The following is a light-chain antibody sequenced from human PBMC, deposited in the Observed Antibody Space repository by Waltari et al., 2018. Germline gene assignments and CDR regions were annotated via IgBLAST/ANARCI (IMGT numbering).Light chain of an antibody. J-gene: IGKJ4*01. CDR1: QGITSY. CDR3: QQGKSFPLT. Sequence: DIQMTQFPSSLSASVGDRVTITCRASQGITSYLAWYQQKPVKAPKLLMYAASSLLSGVPSRFSGSGSGTYFTLTISSLQPEDFATYYCQQGKSFPLTFGGGTKVEIK. CDR2: AAS. V-gene: IGKV1-12*01.